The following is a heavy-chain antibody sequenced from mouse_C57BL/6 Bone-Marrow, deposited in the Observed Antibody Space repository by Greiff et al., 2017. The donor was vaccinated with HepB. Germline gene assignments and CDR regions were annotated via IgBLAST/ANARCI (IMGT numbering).Heavy chain of an antibody. CDR2: ISSGGSYT. CDR1: GFTFSSYG. Sequence: EVMLVESGGDLVKPGGSLKLSCAASGFTFSSYGMSWVRQTPDKRLEWVATISSGGSYTYYPDSVKGRFTISRDNAKNTLYLQMSSLKSEDTAMYYWASSYYGSRAWFAYWGQGTLVTVSA. J-gene: IGHJ3*01. V-gene: IGHV5-6*01. CDR3: ASSYYGSRAWFAY. D-gene: IGHD1-1*01.